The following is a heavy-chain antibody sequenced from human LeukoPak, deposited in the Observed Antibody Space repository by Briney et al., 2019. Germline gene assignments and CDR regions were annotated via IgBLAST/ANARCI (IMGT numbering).Heavy chain of an antibody. D-gene: IGHD3-10*01. CDR2: INSDGSST. V-gene: IGHV3-74*01. CDR3: ARARGGSAFDI. J-gene: IGHJ3*02. Sequence: PGGSLRLSCAPSGFTFRSYWMHWVRQAPGKGLVWVSRINSDGSSTSYADSAQGRFTISRDNAKNTLYLQMNSLRADDTAVYHCARARGGSAFDILGQGTMVTVSS. CDR1: GFTFRSYW.